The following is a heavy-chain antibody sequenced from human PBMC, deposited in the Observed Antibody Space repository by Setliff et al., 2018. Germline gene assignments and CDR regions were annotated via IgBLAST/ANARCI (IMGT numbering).Heavy chain of an antibody. J-gene: IGHJ4*02. CDR1: GFRFDDYT. CDR3: TADYNLGDY. D-gene: IGHD4-4*01. V-gene: IGHV3-43*01. Sequence: GGSLRLSCAASGFRFDDYTMHWVRQAPGKGLEWVSLISWDGETTYYVDSVKGRFTISRDNSKNSLYLQMDSLRTEDTALYYCTADYNLGDYWGQGTLVTVSS. CDR2: ISWDGETT.